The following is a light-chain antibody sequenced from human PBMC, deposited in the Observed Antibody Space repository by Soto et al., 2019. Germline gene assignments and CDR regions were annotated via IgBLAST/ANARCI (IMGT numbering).Light chain of an antibody. CDR2: KAS. V-gene: IGKV1-5*03. CDR3: QQYSAYWT. CDR1: QSISSW. Sequence: DIQMTQSPSTLSASVGDRVTITCRASQSISSWLAWYQQKPGKAPKLLIYKASSLESGVPSRFSGSGSGTEFTITISSRQPDDFATYYCQQYSAYWTFGQGSKVEVK. J-gene: IGKJ1*01.